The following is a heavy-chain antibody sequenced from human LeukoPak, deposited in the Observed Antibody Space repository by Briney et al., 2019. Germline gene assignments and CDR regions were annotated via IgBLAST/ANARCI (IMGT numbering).Heavy chain of an antibody. CDR2: IYYRGTP. V-gene: IGHV4-59*03. Sequence: SETLSLTCTVSGGSISSYYWGWIRQPPGKGLEWVGQIYYRGTPNYSPSLKSRVTISIDTSKNQFSLKLNSVTAADTAVYYCAAESERWLLRSWGQGTLVTVSS. CDR1: GGSISSYY. CDR3: AAESERWLLRS. J-gene: IGHJ4*02. D-gene: IGHD6-19*01.